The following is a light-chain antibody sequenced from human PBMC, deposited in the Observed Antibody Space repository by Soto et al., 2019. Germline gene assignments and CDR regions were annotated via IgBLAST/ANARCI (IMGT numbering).Light chain of an antibody. Sequence: DIVMTQSPATLSLSPGDRATLSCWASLTVSTNLAWYQQKPGQAPRLLIYYTSTRATGIPARFSGSGSAKEFTLTISSLQPEDSAVYYCQQYGTSPWTFGQGTKVEIK. J-gene: IGKJ1*01. CDR3: QQYGTSPWT. CDR2: YTS. CDR1: LTVSTN. V-gene: IGKV3-15*01.